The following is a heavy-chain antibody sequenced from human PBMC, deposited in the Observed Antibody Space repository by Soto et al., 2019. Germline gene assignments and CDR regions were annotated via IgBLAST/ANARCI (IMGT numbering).Heavy chain of an antibody. D-gene: IGHD3-10*01. CDR3: ARHIGFYSNSASYNYYYLDV. CDR1: GGSVSSGSFY. V-gene: IGHV4-39*01. J-gene: IGHJ6*03. Sequence: SETLSLTCSVSGGSVSSGSFYWGWIRQPPGKGLEWIGNVYFSGGASYNPSLKSRVTISIVTPKNEFSLKLSSVTAADTAVYYCARHIGFYSNSASYNYYYLDVWGKGTTVTVSS. CDR2: VYFSGGA.